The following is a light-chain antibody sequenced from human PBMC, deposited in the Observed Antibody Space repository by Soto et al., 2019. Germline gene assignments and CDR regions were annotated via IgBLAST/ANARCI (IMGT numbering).Light chain of an antibody. Sequence: PGERASLSCRASQTVCNNYLAWYQQRPGQAPRLLISGVSTRATGIPDRISGSGSGTDFTLTIIRLEPEDFAVYYCQHYCSSQWTFGQGTKVEVK. CDR3: QHYCSSQWT. J-gene: IGKJ1*01. CDR1: QTVCNNY. CDR2: GVS. V-gene: IGKV3-20*01.